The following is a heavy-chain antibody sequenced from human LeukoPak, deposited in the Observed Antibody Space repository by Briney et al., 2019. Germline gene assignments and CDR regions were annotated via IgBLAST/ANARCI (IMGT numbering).Heavy chain of an antibody. J-gene: IGHJ5*02. CDR1: GFTFSSYS. CDR2: ISSSSSYI. CDR3: ARGSRLFPADNDWFDP. Sequence: PGGSLRLSCAASGFTFSSYSMNWVRQAPGKGLEWVSSISSSSSYIYYADSVKGRFTISRDNAKNPLYLQMNSLRAEDTAVYYCARGSRLFPADNDWFDPWGQGTLVTVSS. V-gene: IGHV3-21*01. D-gene: IGHD3-16*01.